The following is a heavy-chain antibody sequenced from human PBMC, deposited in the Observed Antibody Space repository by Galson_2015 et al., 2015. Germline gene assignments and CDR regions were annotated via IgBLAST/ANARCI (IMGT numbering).Heavy chain of an antibody. CDR2: ISFDGSQK. CDR1: GFAFNASG. CDR3: VKFRGMEVPAYYFGY. V-gene: IGHV3-30*18. J-gene: IGHJ4*02. Sequence: SLRLSCAASGFAFNASGMHWVRQAPGKGLEWLAIISFDGSQKFYAESLKGRFTISRDNSQNTLFLQMDSLRVEDTAIYYCVKFRGMEVPAYYFGYWGQGTPVTVSS. D-gene: IGHD2-2*01.